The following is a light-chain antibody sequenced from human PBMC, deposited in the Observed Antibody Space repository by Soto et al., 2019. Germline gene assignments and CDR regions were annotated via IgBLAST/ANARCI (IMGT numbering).Light chain of an antibody. Sequence: QSVLTQPPSVSWAPGQRVTISCTGSYSNIGAGYEVHWYQQIPGTAPKLLISGHNNRPSGVPDRFFGSKSGTSASLTIIGLQAEDEADYYCQSYDSSLSGSGVFGGGTKLTVL. V-gene: IGLV1-40*01. CDR1: YSNIGAGYE. CDR2: GHN. CDR3: QSYDSSLSGSGV. J-gene: IGLJ3*02.